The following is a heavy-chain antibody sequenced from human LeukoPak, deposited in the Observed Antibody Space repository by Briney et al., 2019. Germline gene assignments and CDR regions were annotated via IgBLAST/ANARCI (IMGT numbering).Heavy chain of an antibody. D-gene: IGHD5-12*01. V-gene: IGHV3-30*18. J-gene: IGHJ4*02. CDR3: AKQATGSFDY. Sequence: PGRSLRHSCAASGFTFSSYGMHWVRQATGKGLEWVAVISYDGSNEYYADSVKGRFTISRDNSKNTLYLQMNSLRAEDTAVYYCAKQATGSFDYWGQGTLVTVSS. CDR1: GFTFSSYG. CDR2: ISYDGSNE.